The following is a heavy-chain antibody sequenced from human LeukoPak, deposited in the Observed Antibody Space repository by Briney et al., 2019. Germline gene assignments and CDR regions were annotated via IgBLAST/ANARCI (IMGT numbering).Heavy chain of an antibody. Sequence: PGRFLRLSCAASGFTFSSYGMHWVRQAPGKGLEWVAVIWYDGSNKYYADSVKGRFTISRDNSKNTLYLQMNSLRAEDTAVYYCATATVQWLVHMWFEYYYYMDVWGKGTTVTVSS. D-gene: IGHD6-19*01. V-gene: IGHV3-33*01. J-gene: IGHJ6*03. CDR1: GFTFSSYG. CDR2: IWYDGSNK. CDR3: ATATVQWLVHMWFEYYYYMDV.